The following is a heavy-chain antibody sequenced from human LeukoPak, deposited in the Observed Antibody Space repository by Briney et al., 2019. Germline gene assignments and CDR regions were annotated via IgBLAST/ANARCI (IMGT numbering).Heavy chain of an antibody. CDR1: GFSLSTSGVR. D-gene: IGHD6-19*01. Sequence: ESGPALVKPTQTLTLTCTFSGFSLSTSGVRVSWIRQPPGKGLEWIWYIYYSGSTYYNPSLKSRVTISVDTSKNQFSLKLSSVTAADTAVYYCARAVNREWLVPILHFDYWGQGTLVTVSS. V-gene: IGHV4-30-4*08. CDR3: ARAVNREWLVPILHFDY. J-gene: IGHJ4*02. CDR2: IYYSGST.